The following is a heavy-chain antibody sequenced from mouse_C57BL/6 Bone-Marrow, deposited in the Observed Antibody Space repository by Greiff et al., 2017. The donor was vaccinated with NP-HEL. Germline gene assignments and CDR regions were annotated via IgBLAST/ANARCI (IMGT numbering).Heavy chain of an antibody. CDR2: IDPSDSYT. V-gene: IGHV1-50*01. CDR1: GYTFTSYW. Sequence: VQLQQPGAELVKPGASVKLSCKASGYTFTSYWMQWVKQRPGQGLEWIGEIDPSDSYTNYNQKFKGKATLTVDTSSSTAYMQLSSLTSEDSAVYYCARSGGFEYYFDYWGQGTTLTVSS. D-gene: IGHD1-1*02. CDR3: ARSGGFEYYFDY. J-gene: IGHJ2*01.